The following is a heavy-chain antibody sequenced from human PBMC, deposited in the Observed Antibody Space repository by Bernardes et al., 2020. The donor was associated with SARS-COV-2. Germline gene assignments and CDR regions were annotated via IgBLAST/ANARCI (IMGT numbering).Heavy chain of an antibody. CDR2: IFGDGTI. CDR3: VRDYSSGWHY. J-gene: IGHJ4*02. CDR1: GFTVSSIE. V-gene: IGHV3-53*01. Sequence: GGSLRLSCAASGFTVSSIEMSWVRKAPGKGLEWVSVIFGDGTIHYADSVKGRFTISRDNSKNTLYVQMNSLRAEDTALYYCVRDYSSGWHYWGQGTLVTVSS. D-gene: IGHD6-19*01.